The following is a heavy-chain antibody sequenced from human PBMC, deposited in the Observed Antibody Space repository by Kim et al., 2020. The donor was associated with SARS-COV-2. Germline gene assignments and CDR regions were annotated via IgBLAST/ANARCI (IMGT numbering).Heavy chain of an antibody. J-gene: IGHJ4*02. D-gene: IGHD3-22*01. V-gene: IGHV4-59*13. Sequence: SETLSLTCTVSGGSISSYYWSWIRQPPGKGLEWIGYIYYSGSTNYNPSLKSRVTISVDTPKNQFSLKLSSVTAADTAGYYCAQLDSSGYAPQYWGQGTLVTVSS. CDR3: AQLDSSGYAPQY. CDR2: IYYSGST. CDR1: GGSISSYY.